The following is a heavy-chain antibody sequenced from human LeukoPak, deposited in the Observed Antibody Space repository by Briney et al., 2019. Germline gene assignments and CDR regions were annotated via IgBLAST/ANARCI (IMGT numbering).Heavy chain of an antibody. CDR2: IKQDGSEK. J-gene: IGHJ3*02. CDR3: ARGGYSYGFDAFDI. D-gene: IGHD5-18*01. Sequence: GGSLRLSCAASGFTFSSYWMSWVRQAPGKGLEWVANIKQDGSEKYYVDSVKGRFTISRDNAKNSLYPQMNSLRAEDTAVYYCARGGYSYGFDAFDIWGQGTMVTVSS. CDR1: GFTFSSYW. V-gene: IGHV3-7*04.